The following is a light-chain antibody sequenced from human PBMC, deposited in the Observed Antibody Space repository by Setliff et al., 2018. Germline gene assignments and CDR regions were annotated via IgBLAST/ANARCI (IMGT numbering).Light chain of an antibody. V-gene: IGKV3-11*01. Sequence: EVVLTQSPATLSLSPGERATLSCRASQSGSNSFAWYQQKPGQTPRLLISGASNRATGIPARFSGSASGTDFTLTISSLEPEDFAVYYCFQRSFGGGTKVDIK. CDR2: GAS. CDR3: FQRS. CDR1: QSGSNS. J-gene: IGKJ4*01.